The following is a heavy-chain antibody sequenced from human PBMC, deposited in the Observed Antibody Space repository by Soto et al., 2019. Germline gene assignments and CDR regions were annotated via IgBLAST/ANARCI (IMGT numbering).Heavy chain of an antibody. D-gene: IGHD2-2*01. Sequence: ESLKISCKGSGYSFTSYWISWVRQMPGKGLEWMGRIDPSDSYTNYSPSFQGHVTISADKSISTAYLQWSSLKASDTAMYYCARWEVVPAATPRNYYYGMDVWGQGTTVTVSS. CDR1: GYSFTSYW. J-gene: IGHJ6*02. V-gene: IGHV5-10-1*01. CDR2: IDPSDSYT. CDR3: ARWEVVPAATPRNYYYGMDV.